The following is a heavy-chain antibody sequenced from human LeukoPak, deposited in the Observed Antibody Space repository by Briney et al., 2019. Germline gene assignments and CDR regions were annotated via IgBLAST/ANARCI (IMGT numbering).Heavy chain of an antibody. D-gene: IGHD6-13*01. CDR1: GGSISSYY. CDR3: ATSHPGIAAADTNYYYYGMDV. V-gene: IGHV4-59*01. CDR2: IYYSGST. Sequence: SETLSLTCTVSGGSISSYYWSWIRQPPGKGLEWIGYIYYSGSTNYNPSLKSRVTISVDTSKNQFSLKLSSVTAADTAVYYCATSHPGIAAADTNYYYYGMDVWGQGTTVTVSS. J-gene: IGHJ6*02.